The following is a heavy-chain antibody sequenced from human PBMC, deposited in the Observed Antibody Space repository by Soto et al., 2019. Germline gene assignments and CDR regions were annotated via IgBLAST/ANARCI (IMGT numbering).Heavy chain of an antibody. CDR1: RFTFSRYA. D-gene: IGHD3-22*01. CDR3: AKDYYDSSGYPTGLFDY. CDR2: ISGSGGNT. J-gene: IGHJ4*02. Sequence: GGSLRLSCAASRFTFSRYAMSWVRQAPGKGLEWVSAISGSGGNTYYADSVKGRFTISRDNSKNTLYLQMNSLRAEDTAVYYCAKDYYDSSGYPTGLFDYWGQGTLVTVCS. V-gene: IGHV3-23*01.